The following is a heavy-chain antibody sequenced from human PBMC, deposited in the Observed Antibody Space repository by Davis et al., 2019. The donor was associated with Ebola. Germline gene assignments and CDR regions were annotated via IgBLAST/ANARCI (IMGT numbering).Heavy chain of an antibody. CDR3: GRPDRSIRATPGF. D-gene: IGHD1-14*01. V-gene: IGHV3-33*07. Sequence: PGGSLRLSCAASGFSFSSHGMYWGRQAPGKGLEWVAGIWYDGSNQYYEDSVKGRFTISRDNAKNSLYLQMNSLRAEDSAVYYCGRPDRSIRATPGFWGQGALVTVSS. CDR2: IWYDGSNQ. CDR1: GFSFSSHG. J-gene: IGHJ4*02.